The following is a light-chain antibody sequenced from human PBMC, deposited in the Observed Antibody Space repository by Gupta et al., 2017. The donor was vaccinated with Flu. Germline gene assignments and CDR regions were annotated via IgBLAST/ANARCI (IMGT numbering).Light chain of an antibody. CDR1: QSVSSY. CDR2: DAS. V-gene: IGKV3-11*01. Sequence: EIVLTQSPATLSLSPGERATLSCRASQSVSSYLAWYQQKPGQAPRLLIYDASNSSTGLPARFSGSGSGTDFTLTISSLVPEDFALYYCQQRSNWPRTFGQGTKVEI. CDR3: QQRSNWPRT. J-gene: IGKJ1*01.